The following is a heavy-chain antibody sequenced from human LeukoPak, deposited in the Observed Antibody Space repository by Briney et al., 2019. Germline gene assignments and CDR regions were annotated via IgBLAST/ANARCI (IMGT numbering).Heavy chain of an antibody. Sequence: GGSLRLSCAASGFSFSTYGFHWVRQAPGKGLEWVSAISYDGKNIHYADSVKSRFSISRDNSRNTLYLQMNSLRVEDTAVYYCAKEVRESAWFYFDYWGQGTLVTVSS. CDR1: GFSFSTYG. V-gene: IGHV3-33*06. J-gene: IGHJ4*02. CDR2: ISYDGKNI. CDR3: AKEVRESAWFYFDY. D-gene: IGHD3-10*01.